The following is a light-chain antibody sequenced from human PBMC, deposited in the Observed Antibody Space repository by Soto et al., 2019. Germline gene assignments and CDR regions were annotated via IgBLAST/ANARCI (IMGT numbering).Light chain of an antibody. CDR1: QSVSSN. J-gene: IGKJ3*01. CDR3: QQYNNWPT. CDR2: GAS. V-gene: IGKV3-15*01. Sequence: EIVMTQSPATLSVSPGERATLSCRASQSVSSNLAWYQQKPGQAPRLLIYGASTRATGIPARFSGSESGTEFTLTISSLQSEDFAVYYCQQYNNWPTFGPATKVDIK.